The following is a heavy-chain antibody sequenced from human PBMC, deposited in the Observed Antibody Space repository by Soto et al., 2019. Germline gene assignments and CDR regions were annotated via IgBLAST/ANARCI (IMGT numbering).Heavy chain of an antibody. CDR1: GVTFSNAW. CDR3: AAARGLNGVCYLVWW. D-gene: IGHD2-8*01. J-gene: IGHJ4*02. CDR2: IKSKTAGGTT. Sequence: EVQLVESGGGLVKPGGSLRLSCAASGVTFSNAWMNWVRQAPGKGLEWVGRIKSKTAGGTTDYAAPVKGRFTISIDDSKNTLYLQMNSLETEDTAVYYCAAARGLNGVCYLVWWWCQGTLVTVSS. V-gene: IGHV3-15*07.